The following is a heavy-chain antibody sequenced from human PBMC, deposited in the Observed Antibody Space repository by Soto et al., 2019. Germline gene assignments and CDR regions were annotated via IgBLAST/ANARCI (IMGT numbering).Heavy chain of an antibody. CDR2: ISGSGGST. J-gene: IGHJ4*02. CDR1: GFTFSSYA. D-gene: IGHD5-12*01. V-gene: IGHV3-23*01. Sequence: GGSLRLSCAASGFTFSSYAMSWVRQAPGKGLEWVSAISGSGGSTYYADSVKGRFTISRDNSKNTLYLQMNSLRAEDTAVYYCAIDPPGRGEATIVVDYWGQGTLVTVSS. CDR3: AIDPPGRGEATIVVDY.